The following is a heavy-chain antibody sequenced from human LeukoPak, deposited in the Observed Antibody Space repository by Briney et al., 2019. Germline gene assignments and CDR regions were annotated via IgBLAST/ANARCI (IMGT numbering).Heavy chain of an antibody. CDR2: INAGNGNT. D-gene: IGHD3-3*01. V-gene: IGHV1-3*03. CDR1: GYSFSYYA. CDR3: ARGGFGSGNYYLDY. Sequence: GASVKVSCKASGYSFSYYAIHWVRQAPGQRPEWMRWINAGNGNTKYSHEFQGRVTITRDTSASTAYMELSSLRSEDMAVYYCARGGFGSGNYYLDYWGQGTLVTVSS. J-gene: IGHJ4*02.